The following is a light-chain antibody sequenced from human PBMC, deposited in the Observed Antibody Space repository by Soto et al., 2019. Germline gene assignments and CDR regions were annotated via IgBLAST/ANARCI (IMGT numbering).Light chain of an antibody. Sequence: EIVLTQSPGTLSLSPGERATLSCRASQSVNSNYVTWYQQKPGQAPRLLIYGASSRATGIPDRFSGSGSGTRFTLTISRLRREDFAVDYWQQYGSSFRYTFGQGTKLEIK. J-gene: IGKJ2*01. V-gene: IGKV3-20*01. CDR1: QSVNSNY. CDR2: GAS. CDR3: QQYGSSFRYT.